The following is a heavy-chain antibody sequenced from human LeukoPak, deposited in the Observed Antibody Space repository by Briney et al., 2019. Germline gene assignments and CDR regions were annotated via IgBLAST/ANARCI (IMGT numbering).Heavy chain of an antibody. V-gene: IGHV3-49*03. CDR1: GFTFGDYA. J-gene: IGHJ5*02. D-gene: IGHD2-2*01. Sequence: GGSLRLSCTASGFTFGDYAMSWFRQAPGKGLEWVGFIRSKAYGGTTEYAASVKGRFTISRDDSKSIAYLQMNSLKTEDTAVYYCTRGYCSSTSCSYNWFDPWGQGTLVTVSS. CDR2: IRSKAYGGTT. CDR3: TRGYCSSTSCSYNWFDP.